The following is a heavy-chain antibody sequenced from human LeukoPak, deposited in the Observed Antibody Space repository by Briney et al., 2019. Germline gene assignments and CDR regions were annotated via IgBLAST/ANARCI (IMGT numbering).Heavy chain of an antibody. CDR1: GFTFSSYA. V-gene: IGHV3-23*01. CDR3: AKGLSHPPRRFYSSGCFVLDY. D-gene: IGHD3-22*01. Sequence: PGASLRLSCAASGFTFSSYAMSWVRQAPGKGLEWVSAISGSGGSTYYADSMKGRFTISRDNSKNTLYLQMNSLRAEDTAVYYCAKGLSHPPRRFYSSGCFVLDYWGQGTLVTVSS. J-gene: IGHJ4*02. CDR2: ISGSGGST.